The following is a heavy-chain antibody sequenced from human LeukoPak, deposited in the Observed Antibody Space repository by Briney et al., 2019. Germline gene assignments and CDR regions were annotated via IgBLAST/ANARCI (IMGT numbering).Heavy chain of an antibody. Sequence: PSETLSLPCAVYGGSFTTYYWSWIRQPPGKGLEWIGEINHRGSTNYNPSLKSRVTISVDTSKNQFSLKLSSVTAADTAVYYCARHGGPLWFGEPLAYWGQGTLVTVS. CDR1: GGSFTTYY. CDR3: ARHGGPLWFGEPLAY. J-gene: IGHJ4*02. D-gene: IGHD3-10*01. CDR2: INHRGST. V-gene: IGHV4-34*01.